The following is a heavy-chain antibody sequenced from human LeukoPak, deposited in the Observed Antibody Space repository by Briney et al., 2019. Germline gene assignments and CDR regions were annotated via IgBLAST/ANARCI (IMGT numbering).Heavy chain of an antibody. D-gene: IGHD6-6*01. V-gene: IGHV4-59*01. J-gene: IGHJ6*02. CDR3: ARADYSRSSWGLDV. CDR2: IYDSGST. CDR1: GTSIGSYY. Sequence: PSETLSLTCTVSGTSIGSYYWSWIRQPPGKGLEWIVYIYDSGSTKYNPSLQSRVTISQDTSKNQFSPKLNSVTAADTAIYYCARADYSRSSWGLDVWGQGTTVIVSS.